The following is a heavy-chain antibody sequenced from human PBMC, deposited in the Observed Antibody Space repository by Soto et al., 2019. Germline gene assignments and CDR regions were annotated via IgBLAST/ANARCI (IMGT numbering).Heavy chain of an antibody. V-gene: IGHV1-8*01. Sequence: QVQLVQSGAEVKKPGASVKVSCKASGYSFTTYDIHWVRQPTGQGLEWMGWMNPGSGDTGYAQTFQGRVTMTRNTSINTAYMELGSLTSDDTAVSYCARGWFDPWGQGTLVTVSS. CDR3: ARGWFDP. CDR2: MNPGSGDT. J-gene: IGHJ5*02. CDR1: GYSFTTYD.